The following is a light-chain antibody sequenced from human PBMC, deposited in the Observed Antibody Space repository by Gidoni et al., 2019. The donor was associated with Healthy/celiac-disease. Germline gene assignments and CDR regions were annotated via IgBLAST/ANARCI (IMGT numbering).Light chain of an antibody. Sequence: EIVLTQSPGTLSLSPGERATLSCRASQSVSSSYLAWYQQKPGQAPRLLIYGASSRATGIPDRFSGSGSGTDFTLTISRLEPEDFAVYYCQQYGSSPRGFGQGYKLEIK. CDR2: GAS. J-gene: IGKJ2*03. CDR3: QQYGSSPRG. CDR1: QSVSSSY. V-gene: IGKV3-20*01.